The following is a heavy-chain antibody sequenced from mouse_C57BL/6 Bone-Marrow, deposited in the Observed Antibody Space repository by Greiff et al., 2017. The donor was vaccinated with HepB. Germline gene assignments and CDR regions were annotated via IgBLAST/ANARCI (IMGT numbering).Heavy chain of an antibody. V-gene: IGHV1-80*01. CDR2: IYPGDGDT. D-gene: IGHD1-1*01. CDR3: ASLYGSKGYFDY. J-gene: IGHJ2*01. Sequence: QVQLQQSGAELVKPGASVKISCKASGYAFSSYWMNWVKQRPGKGLEWIGQIYPGDGDTNYNGKFKGKATLTADKSSSTAYMQLSSLTSEDSAVYFCASLYGSKGYFDYWGQGTTLTVSS. CDR1: GYAFSSYW.